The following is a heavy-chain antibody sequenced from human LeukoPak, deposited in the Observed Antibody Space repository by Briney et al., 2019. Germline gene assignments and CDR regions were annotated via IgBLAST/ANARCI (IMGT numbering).Heavy chain of an antibody. CDR2: INHNGST. CDR3: ARHRCSGGSCYPMNWFDP. D-gene: IGHD2-15*01. CDR1: GGSFSGYY. Sequence: SETLSLTCAVYGGSFSGYYWSWIRQPPGKGLEWIGEINHNGSTNYNPSLKSRVTISVDTSKNQFSLKLSSVTAADTAVYYCARHRCSGGSCYPMNWFDPWGQGTLVTVSS. V-gene: IGHV4-34*01. J-gene: IGHJ5*02.